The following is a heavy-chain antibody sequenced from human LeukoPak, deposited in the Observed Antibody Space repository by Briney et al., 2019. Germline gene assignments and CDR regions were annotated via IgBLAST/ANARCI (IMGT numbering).Heavy chain of an antibody. Sequence: SETLSLTCTVSGGSISSYYWSWIRQPPGNGPEWIGYIYYSGSTNYNPSLKSRVTISVDTSKNQFSLKLSSVTAADTAVYYCARVGCSSTSCYRKYFQHWGQGTLVTVSS. J-gene: IGHJ1*01. D-gene: IGHD2-2*02. CDR2: IYYSGST. V-gene: IGHV4-59*01. CDR1: GGSISSYY. CDR3: ARVGCSSTSCYRKYFQH.